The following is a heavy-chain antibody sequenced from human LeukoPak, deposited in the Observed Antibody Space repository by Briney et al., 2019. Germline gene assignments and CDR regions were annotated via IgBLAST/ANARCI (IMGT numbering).Heavy chain of an antibody. Sequence: GASVKVSCKASGYTFTSYDINWVRQATGQGLEWMGWMNPNSGNTGYAQRFQGRVTMTGNTSISTAYMELSSLRSEDTAVYYCARGLRYCTNGVCYTYYFDYWGQGTLVTVSS. V-gene: IGHV1-8*01. J-gene: IGHJ4*02. CDR3: ARGLRYCTNGVCYTYYFDY. D-gene: IGHD2-8*01. CDR1: GYTFTSYD. CDR2: MNPNSGNT.